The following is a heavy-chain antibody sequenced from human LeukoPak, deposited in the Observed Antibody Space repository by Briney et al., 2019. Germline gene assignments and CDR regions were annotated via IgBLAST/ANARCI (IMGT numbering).Heavy chain of an antibody. CDR2: ISSRSSYI. V-gene: IGHV3-21*01. J-gene: IGHJ4*02. CDR3: ARGVEYGVF. Sequence: GGSLRLSCAASGFTFSSYDMNWVRQAPGKGLEWVSSISSRSSYIYYADSVKGRFTISRDNAKNSLYLQMNSLRAEDTAVYYCARGVEYGVFWGQGTLVTVSS. CDR1: GFTFSSYD. D-gene: IGHD4-17*01.